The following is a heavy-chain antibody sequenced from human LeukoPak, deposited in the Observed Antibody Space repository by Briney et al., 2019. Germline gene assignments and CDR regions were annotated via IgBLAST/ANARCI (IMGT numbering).Heavy chain of an antibody. CDR3: AIRDYGDYWYYFDY. J-gene: IGHJ4*02. D-gene: IGHD4-17*01. CDR1: GYTFTGYY. CDR2: INPNSGGT. V-gene: IGHV1-2*02. Sequence: GASVNVSCKASGYTFTGYYMHWVRQAPGQGLEWMGWINPNSGGTNYAQKFQGRVTMTRDTSISTAYMELSRLRSDDTAVYYCAIRDYGDYWYYFDYWGQGTLVTVSS.